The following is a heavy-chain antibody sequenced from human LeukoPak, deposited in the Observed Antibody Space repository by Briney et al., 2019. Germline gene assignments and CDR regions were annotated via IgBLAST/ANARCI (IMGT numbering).Heavy chain of an antibody. Sequence: ASVKVSCKASGYTFTNYAMHWVRQAPGQRLEWMGWINAGNGNTKYSQKFQGRVTITRDTSASTAYMELSSLRSEDTAVYYCARESVGGDYFDYWGQGTLVTVSS. J-gene: IGHJ4*02. V-gene: IGHV1-3*01. CDR1: GYTFTNYA. D-gene: IGHD2-15*01. CDR2: INAGNGNT. CDR3: ARESVGGDYFDY.